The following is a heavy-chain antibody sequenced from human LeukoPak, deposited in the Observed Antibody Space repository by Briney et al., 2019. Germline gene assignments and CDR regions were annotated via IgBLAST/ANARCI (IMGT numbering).Heavy chain of an antibody. CDR2: IVVGSGNT. CDR3: AAVSYYDSSGYYN. J-gene: IGHJ4*02. Sequence: SVKVSCKASGFTFTSSAMQWVRQARGQRLEWIGWIVVGSGNTNYAQKFQERVTITRDMSTSTAYMELSSLRSEDTVVYYCAAVSYYDSSGYYNWGQGTLVTVSS. D-gene: IGHD3-22*01. CDR1: GFTFTSSA. V-gene: IGHV1-58*02.